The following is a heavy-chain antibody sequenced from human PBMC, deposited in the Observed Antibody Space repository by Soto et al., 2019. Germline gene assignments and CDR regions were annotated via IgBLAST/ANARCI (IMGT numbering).Heavy chain of an antibody. J-gene: IGHJ6*03. V-gene: IGHV3-73*01. Sequence: LRLSCAASGFTFSGSAMHWVRQASGKGLEWVGRIRSKANNYATAYGASVKGRFTISRDDSKNTAYLQMNSLKTEDTAVYYCSRQASDFWSGKPQYYMDVWGKGTKVTVSS. D-gene: IGHD3-3*01. CDR3: SRQASDFWSGKPQYYMDV. CDR2: IRSKANNYAT. CDR1: GFTFSGSA.